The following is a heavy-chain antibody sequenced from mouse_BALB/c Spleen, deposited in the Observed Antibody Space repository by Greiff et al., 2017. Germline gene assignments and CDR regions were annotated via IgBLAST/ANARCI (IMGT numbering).Heavy chain of an antibody. J-gene: IGHJ3*01. CDR1: GFTFSSFG. D-gene: IGHD2-4*01. CDR3: ARAITTYWFAY. V-gene: IGHV5-17*02. CDR2: ISSGSSTI. Sequence: EVQRVESGGGLVQPGGSRKLSCAASGFTFSSFGMHWVRQAPEKGLEWVAYISSGSSTIYYADTVKGRFTISRDNPKNTLFLQMTSLRSEDTAMYYCARAITTYWFAYWGQGTLVTVSA.